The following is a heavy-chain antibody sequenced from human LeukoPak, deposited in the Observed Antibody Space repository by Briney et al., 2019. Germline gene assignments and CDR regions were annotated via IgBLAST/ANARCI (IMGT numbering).Heavy chain of an antibody. D-gene: IGHD1-7*01. V-gene: IGHV4-38-2*01. CDR3: SGRPSNAGTPDY. CDR2: IYHSGST. Sequence: NPSETLSLTCAVPGYSISSSYYWGWIGQPPGKGRKWIRTIYHSGSTHYNPSLKRRVILSADTYKNQFSLMLRTRTAADTAVYYCSGRPSNAGTPDYWGQGTLVTVSS. CDR1: GYSISSSYY. J-gene: IGHJ4*02.